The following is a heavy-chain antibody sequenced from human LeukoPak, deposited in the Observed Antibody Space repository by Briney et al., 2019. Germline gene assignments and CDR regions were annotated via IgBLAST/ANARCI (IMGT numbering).Heavy chain of an antibody. CDR1: GYTFTSYG. CDR3: ARDLELGYYYYGMDV. Sequence: ASVKVSCKTSGYTFTSYGMTWVRQAPGQGLEWMGWINPNSGGTNYAQKFQGRVTMTRDTSISTAYMELSRLRSDDTPVYYCARDLELGYYYYGMDVWGQGTTVTVSS. V-gene: IGHV1-2*02. J-gene: IGHJ6*02. D-gene: IGHD3-10*01. CDR2: INPNSGGT.